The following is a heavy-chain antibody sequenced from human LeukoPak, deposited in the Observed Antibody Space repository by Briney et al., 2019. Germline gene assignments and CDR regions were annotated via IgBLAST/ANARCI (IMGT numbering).Heavy chain of an antibody. CDR1: GFTFSSYE. CDR2: ISSSGSTI. D-gene: IGHD3-22*01. Sequence: PGGSLRLSCAASGFTFSSYEMNGVRQAPGKGLEWVSYISSSGSTIYYADSVKGRFTISRDNAKNSLYLQMNSLRAEDTAVYYCARDYYDSSGYPADYWGQGTLVTVSS. CDR3: ARDYYDSSGYPADY. V-gene: IGHV3-48*03. J-gene: IGHJ4*02.